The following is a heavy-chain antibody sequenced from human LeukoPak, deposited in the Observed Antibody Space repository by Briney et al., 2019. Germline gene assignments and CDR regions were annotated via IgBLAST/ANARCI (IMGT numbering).Heavy chain of an antibody. Sequence: PSETLSLTCTVSGGSISSYYWSWIRQPPGKGLEWIGYIYYSGSTNYNPSLKSRVTISVDTSKNQFSLKLGSVTAADTAVYYCARGVYGFWSGYSPTPFDYWGQGTLVTVSS. J-gene: IGHJ4*02. V-gene: IGHV4-59*01. CDR3: ARGVYGFWSGYSPTPFDY. CDR1: GGSISSYY. D-gene: IGHD3-3*01. CDR2: IYYSGST.